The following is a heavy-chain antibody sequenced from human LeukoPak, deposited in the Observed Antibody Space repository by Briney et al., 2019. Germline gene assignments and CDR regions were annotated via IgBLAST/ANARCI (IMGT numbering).Heavy chain of an antibody. Sequence: PGGSLRLSCAASGFTFSSYAMHWVRQAPGKGLEWVAVISYEGSNKYYADSVKGRFTISRDNSKNTLYLQMNSLRAEDTAVYYCARDRGSYYGSRDAFDIWGQGTMVTVSS. CDR2: ISYEGSNK. CDR1: GFTFSSYA. V-gene: IGHV3-30-3*01. J-gene: IGHJ3*02. D-gene: IGHD3-10*01. CDR3: ARDRGSYYGSRDAFDI.